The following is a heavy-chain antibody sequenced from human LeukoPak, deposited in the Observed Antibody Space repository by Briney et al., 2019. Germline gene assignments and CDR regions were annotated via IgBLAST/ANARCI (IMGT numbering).Heavy chain of an antibody. Sequence: PGCSLRLSCSASGFTFSNYYMSWIRQPPRKELEWVSYISSSGTTIYYADSVRGRFTVSRDNAKNSLYLQMDSLSAEDAAVYYCASLRGVNRWGQGTLVTVSS. J-gene: IGHJ4*02. CDR3: ASLRGVNR. CDR1: GFTFSNYY. V-gene: IGHV3-11*01. D-gene: IGHD3-10*01. CDR2: ISSSGTTI.